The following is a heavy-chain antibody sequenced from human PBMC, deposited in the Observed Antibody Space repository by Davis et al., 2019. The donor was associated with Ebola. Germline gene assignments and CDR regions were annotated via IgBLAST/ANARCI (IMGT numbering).Heavy chain of an antibody. CDR1: GGSISSSSYY. CDR3: ARGSATPTKGWFDP. J-gene: IGHJ5*02. Sequence: PSETLSLTCTVSGGSISSSSYYWGWIRQPPGKGLEWIGSIYYSGSTYYNPSLKSRVTISVDTSKNQFSLKLSSVTAADTAVYYCARGSATPTKGWFDPWGQGTLVTVSS. D-gene: IGHD5-12*01. V-gene: IGHV4-39*01. CDR2: IYYSGST.